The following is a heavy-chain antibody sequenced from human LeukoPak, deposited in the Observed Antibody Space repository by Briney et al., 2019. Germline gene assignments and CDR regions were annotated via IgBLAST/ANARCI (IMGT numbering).Heavy chain of an antibody. Sequence: PVGSLRLSCVESGFTFSGNGMRWGRQAPGTGLEWGAVIWYDGSNKYYADSVKGRFTISRDNSKNTLYLQMNSLRAEDTAVYYCARGGNGYCSSTSCYDNLDYWGQGTLVTVYS. CDR1: GFTFSGNG. V-gene: IGHV3-33*01. D-gene: IGHD2-2*01. CDR3: ARGGNGYCSSTSCYDNLDY. CDR2: IWYDGSNK. J-gene: IGHJ4*02.